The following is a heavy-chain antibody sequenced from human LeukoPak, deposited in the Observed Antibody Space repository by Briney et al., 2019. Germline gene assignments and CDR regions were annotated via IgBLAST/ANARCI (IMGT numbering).Heavy chain of an antibody. J-gene: IGHJ4*02. D-gene: IGHD6-13*01. Sequence: PGASLRLSCAASGFTFSSYAMSWVRQAPGKGLEWVSAISGSGGSTYYADSVKGRFTISRDNSKNTLYLQMNSLRAEDTAVYYCAGNGGGIVAAIDYWGQGTLVTVSS. CDR1: GFTFSSYA. CDR2: ISGSGGST. V-gene: IGHV3-23*01. CDR3: AGNGGGIVAAIDY.